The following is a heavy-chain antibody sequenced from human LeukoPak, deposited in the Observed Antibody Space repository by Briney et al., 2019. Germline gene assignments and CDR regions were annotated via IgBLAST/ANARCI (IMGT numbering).Heavy chain of an antibody. CDR1: GFNVSSNY. Sequence: PGGSLRLSCAASGFNVSSNYMSWVRQAPGKGLEWVSLLYSGGSAFHADSVKDRFTISRDNSKNTLYLQLNSLRAEDTAVYYCARAGGGYRYGYYYHFYMDVWGNGTTVTVSS. CDR2: LYSGGSA. D-gene: IGHD5-18*01. V-gene: IGHV3-53*01. CDR3: ARAGGGYRYGYYYHFYMDV. J-gene: IGHJ6*03.